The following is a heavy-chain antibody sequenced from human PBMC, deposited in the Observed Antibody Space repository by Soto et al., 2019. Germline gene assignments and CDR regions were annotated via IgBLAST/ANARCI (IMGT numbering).Heavy chain of an antibody. CDR3: ARGGLIVVVMADY. Sequence: QVQLVESGGGVVQPGRSLRLSCAASGFTFSSYAMHWVRQAPGKGLEWVAVISYDGSNKYYADSVKGRFTISRDNSKNTLYLQNNSLRAEDTAVYYCARGGLIVVVMADYWGQGTLVTVSS. CDR1: GFTFSSYA. J-gene: IGHJ4*02. D-gene: IGHD3-22*01. V-gene: IGHV3-30-3*01. CDR2: ISYDGSNK.